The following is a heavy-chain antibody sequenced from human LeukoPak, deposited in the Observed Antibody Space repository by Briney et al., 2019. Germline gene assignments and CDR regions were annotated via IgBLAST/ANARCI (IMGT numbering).Heavy chain of an antibody. D-gene: IGHD3-3*01. V-gene: IGHV3-21*06. J-gene: IGHJ4*02. CDR3: ARDRNTDFWSGYYTNYCDY. Sequence: GGSLRLSCAASGFTFSSYNMNWVRQAPGKGPEWVSSITSSSSYIYYADSVKGRFTISRDNAKNSLYLQMNSLRAEDTAVYYCARDRNTDFWSGYYTNYCDYWGQGTLVTVSS. CDR2: ITSSSSYI. CDR1: GFTFSSYN.